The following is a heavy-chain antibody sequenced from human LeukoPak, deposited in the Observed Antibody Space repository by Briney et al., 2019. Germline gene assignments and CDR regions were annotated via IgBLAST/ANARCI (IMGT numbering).Heavy chain of an antibody. Sequence: SQTLSLTCAVSGGSISSGGYSWSWIRQPPGKGLEWIGYIYYSGSTNYNPSLKSRVTISVDKSKNQFSLKLSSVTAADTAVYYCARGVPLGYCSGGSCAHFDYWGQGTLVTVSS. J-gene: IGHJ4*02. CDR1: GGSISSGGYS. D-gene: IGHD2-15*01. CDR2: IYYSGST. CDR3: ARGVPLGYCSGGSCAHFDY. V-gene: IGHV4-30-4*07.